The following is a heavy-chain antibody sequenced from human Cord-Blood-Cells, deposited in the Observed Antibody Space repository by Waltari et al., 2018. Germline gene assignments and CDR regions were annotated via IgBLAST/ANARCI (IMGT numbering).Heavy chain of an antibody. V-gene: IGHV4-34*01. D-gene: IGHD2-21*01. CDR1: GGSFSGYY. J-gene: IGHJ4*02. CDR2: INHSGST. Sequence: QVQLQQWGAGLLKPSETLSLTCAVYGGSFSGYYWSWIRHPPGKGLEWIGEINHSGSTNYNPSLKSRVTISVDTSKNQFSLKLSSVTAADTAVYYCARNHRWTYSLTNRFDYWGQGTLVTVSS. CDR3: ARNHRWTYSLTNRFDY.